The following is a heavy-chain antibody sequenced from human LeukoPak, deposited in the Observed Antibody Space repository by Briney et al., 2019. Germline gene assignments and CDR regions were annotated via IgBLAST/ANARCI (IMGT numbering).Heavy chain of an antibody. J-gene: IGHJ3*02. D-gene: IGHD3-9*01. CDR1: GFTFSSYS. Sequence: PGGSLRLSCAASGFTFSSYSMNWVRQAPGKGLEWVSSISSSSSYIYYADSVKGRFTISRDNAKNSLYLQMNSLRAEDTAVYYCAREASLRYFDWLLYPLAFDIWGQGTMVTVSS. V-gene: IGHV3-21*04. CDR3: AREASLRYFDWLLYPLAFDI. CDR2: ISSSSSYI.